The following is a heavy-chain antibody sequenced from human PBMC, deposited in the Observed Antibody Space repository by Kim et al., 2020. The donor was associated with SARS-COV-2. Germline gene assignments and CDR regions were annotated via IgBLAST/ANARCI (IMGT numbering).Heavy chain of an antibody. CDR2: ISSSGSSI. CDR3: ARDPYSSSYNYYGMDV. D-gene: IGHD6-13*01. J-gene: IGHJ6*02. Sequence: GGSLRLSCAASGFTFSSYEMNWVRQAPGKGLEWVSDISSSGSSIYYADSVKGRFTISRDNAKNSLYLQMNRLRAEDTAVYYCARDPYSSSYNYYGMDVWGQGTTVTVSS. V-gene: IGHV3-48*03. CDR1: GFTFSSYE.